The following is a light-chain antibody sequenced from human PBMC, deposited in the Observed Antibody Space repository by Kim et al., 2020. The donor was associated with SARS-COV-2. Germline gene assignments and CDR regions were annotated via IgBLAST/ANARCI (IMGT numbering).Light chain of an antibody. Sequence: SPGERATLSCRASQSVSSFFLAWYQQKPGQAPRLLNYGASSRATGIPDRCSGSESGTDFTLTISRLEPEDFAVYYCHQYGSSPWTFGQGTKVDIK. V-gene: IGKV3-20*01. CDR1: QSVSSFF. CDR3: HQYGSSPWT. CDR2: GAS. J-gene: IGKJ1*01.